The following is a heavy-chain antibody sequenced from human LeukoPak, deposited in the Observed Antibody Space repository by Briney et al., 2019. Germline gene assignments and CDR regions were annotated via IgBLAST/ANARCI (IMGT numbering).Heavy chain of an antibody. CDR3: AKGQGMWELLLNAFDI. CDR2: ISWNSGSI. D-gene: IGHD1-26*01. V-gene: IGHV3-9*01. Sequence: GGSLRLSCAASGFTFDDYAMHWVRQAPGKGLEWVSGISWNSGSIGYADSVKGRFTISRDNAKNSLYLQMNSLRAEDTALYYCAKGQGMWELLLNAFDIWGQGTMVTVSS. J-gene: IGHJ3*02. CDR1: GFTFDDYA.